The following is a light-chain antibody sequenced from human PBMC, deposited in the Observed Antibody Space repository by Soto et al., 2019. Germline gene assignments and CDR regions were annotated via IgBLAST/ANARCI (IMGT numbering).Light chain of an antibody. CDR3: QEAHTVPFT. CDR1: GDINTW. V-gene: IGKV1-12*01. J-gene: IGKJ3*01. CDR2: AAS. Sequence: DIQMTQSPSSVSASVGDRVPITCRASGDINTWLAWYQQKPGKAPKLLISAASSLQSGVPSRFSGSGSGTDFTLTISSLQPEDFATYYCQEAHTVPFTFGPGTKVDV.